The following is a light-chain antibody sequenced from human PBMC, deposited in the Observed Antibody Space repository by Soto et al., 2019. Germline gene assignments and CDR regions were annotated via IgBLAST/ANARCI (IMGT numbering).Light chain of an antibody. CDR3: HQYDDWPPYT. V-gene: IGKV3-15*01. Sequence: EIEMTQSPATLSLSPGERATVSCRASQSVSNNLAWYQQKSGQAPRLLIYGAYTRAAGVPARFSGTGSGTEFTLTISSLQSEDFVVYYCHQYDDWPPYTFSQGTKFEFK. CDR2: GAY. CDR1: QSVSNN. J-gene: IGKJ2*01.